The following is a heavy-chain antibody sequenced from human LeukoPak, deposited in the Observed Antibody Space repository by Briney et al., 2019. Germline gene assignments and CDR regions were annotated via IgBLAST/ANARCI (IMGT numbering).Heavy chain of an antibody. Sequence: GGSLRLSCAASGFTFSSYGMHWVRQAPGNGLEWVAFIRYDGSNKYYADSVKGRFTISRDNSKNTLYLQMNSLRAEDTAVYYCAKDKRYQLLWGHWFNPWGQGTLVTVSS. CDR2: IRYDGSNK. CDR1: GFTFSSYG. J-gene: IGHJ5*02. CDR3: AKDKRYQLLWGHWFNP. V-gene: IGHV3-30*02. D-gene: IGHD2-2*01.